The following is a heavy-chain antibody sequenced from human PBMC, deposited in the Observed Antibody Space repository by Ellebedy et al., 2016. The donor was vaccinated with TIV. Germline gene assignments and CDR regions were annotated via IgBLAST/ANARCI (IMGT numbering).Heavy chain of an antibody. CDR2: ISYDGRNK. D-gene: IGHD6-6*01. Sequence: GGSLRLSXAASGFIFSSYGMHWVRQAPGKGLEWVAHISYDGRNKKSADSVEGRLTISRDNSKNTLYLQMNSLRAEDTAVYYCGRSAYSSSSGYWGQGTLVTVSS. CDR1: GFIFSSYG. V-gene: IGHV3-30*03. J-gene: IGHJ4*02. CDR3: GRSAYSSSSGY.